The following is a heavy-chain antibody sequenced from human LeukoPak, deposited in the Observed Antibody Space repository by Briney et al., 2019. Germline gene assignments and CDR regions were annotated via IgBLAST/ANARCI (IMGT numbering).Heavy chain of an antibody. J-gene: IGHJ5*02. CDR2: IWPGDSDT. CDR1: GYDFTTYW. D-gene: IGHD1-26*01. Sequence: GESLKISCKISGYDFTTYWIGWVRPMPGKGLECMGIIWPGDSDTRYSPSFQGQVTISADKTISTVYLQWSSLKASDTAIYYCARRGRGDWFDPWGQGTLVTVSS. V-gene: IGHV5-51*01. CDR3: ARRGRGDWFDP.